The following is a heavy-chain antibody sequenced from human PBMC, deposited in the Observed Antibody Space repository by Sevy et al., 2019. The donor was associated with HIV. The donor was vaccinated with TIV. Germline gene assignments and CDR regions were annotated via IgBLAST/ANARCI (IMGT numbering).Heavy chain of an antibody. CDR3: ARRRVEDFYGSGTPPLVNGPFDM. J-gene: IGHJ3*02. CDR1: GGSISSSDFY. CDR2: IYHSGIT. Sequence: SETLSLTCIVSGGSISSSDFYWGWIRQPPGKGLEWIGSIYHSGITYYSPSLKSRATISVDTSKNQFSLRLRSVTAADTAVYFCARRRVEDFYGSGTPPLVNGPFDMWGQGTLVTVSS. V-gene: IGHV4-39*01. D-gene: IGHD3-10*01.